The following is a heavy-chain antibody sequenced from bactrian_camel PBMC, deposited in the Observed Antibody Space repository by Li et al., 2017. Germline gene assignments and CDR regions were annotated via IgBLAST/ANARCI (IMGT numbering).Heavy chain of an antibody. CDR3: TRETQWVGYHEFAEY. CDR2: HIGDDGIT. J-gene: IGHJ4*01. D-gene: IGHD5*01. V-gene: IGHV3S44*01. Sequence: VQLVESGGGLVKPGGSLRLSCVASRFTFSNYYMSWVRQAPTKGRERVAHIGDDGITGYADFVKGRFTISRDNAKNTLYLQLNSLKTEDTAMYYCTRETQWVGYHEFAEYWGQGTQVTVS. CDR1: RFTFSNYY.